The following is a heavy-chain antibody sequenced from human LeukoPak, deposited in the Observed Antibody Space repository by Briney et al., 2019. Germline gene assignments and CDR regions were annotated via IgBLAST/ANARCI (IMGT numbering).Heavy chain of an antibody. V-gene: IGHV4-31*03. CDR3: ARATGGAAAADFDP. CDR1: GGFISSGGYY. Sequence: PSETVSLTCTVSGGFISSGGYYWTWIRQPSGKGLECIGYIYYSGSTYYNPSLKSRVSMSLDTSKNQFSLKLSSVTAADTAVYYCARATGGAAAADFDPWGQGTLVTVSS. CDR2: IYYSGST. J-gene: IGHJ5*02. D-gene: IGHD6-13*01.